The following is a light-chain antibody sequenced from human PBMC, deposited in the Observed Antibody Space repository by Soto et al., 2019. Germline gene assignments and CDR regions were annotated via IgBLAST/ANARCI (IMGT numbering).Light chain of an antibody. CDR1: SSDVGAHKY. Sequence: QSVLTQPASVSGSPGQSITISCTGTSSDVGAHKYVSWYQQHPGTAPKLTIYEVSNRPSGVSNRFSGSKSGNTASLTIYGLQTDDEAIYYCGSFTSGSTYVFGTGTKLTVL. CDR2: EVS. CDR3: GSFTSGSTYV. V-gene: IGLV2-14*01. J-gene: IGLJ1*01.